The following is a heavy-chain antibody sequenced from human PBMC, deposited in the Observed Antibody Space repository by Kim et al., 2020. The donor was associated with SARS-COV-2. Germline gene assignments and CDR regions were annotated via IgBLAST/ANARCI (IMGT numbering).Heavy chain of an antibody. CDR3: ARDQGQWLAVGYFDL. J-gene: IGHJ2*01. Sequence: ASVKVSCKASGYTFTGYYMHWVRQAPGQGLEWMGWINPNSGGTNYAQKFQGRVTMTRDTSISTAYMELSRLRSDDTAVYYCARDQGQWLAVGYFDLWGRGTLVTVSS. V-gene: IGHV1-2*02. D-gene: IGHD6-19*01. CDR1: GYTFTGYY. CDR2: INPNSGGT.